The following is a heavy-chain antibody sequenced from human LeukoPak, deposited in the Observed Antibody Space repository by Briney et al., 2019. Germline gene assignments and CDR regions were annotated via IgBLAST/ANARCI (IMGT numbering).Heavy chain of an antibody. CDR1: GYTFTGYY. CDR3: ARSPHILTGEDFDF. J-gene: IGHJ4*02. CDR2: INPNSGGT. D-gene: IGHD3-9*01. Sequence: ASVKVSCKASGYTFTGYYMHWVRQAPGQGLEWMGWINPNSGGTNYAQKFQGRVTMTRDTSISTAYMELSRLRSDDTAVFYCARSPHILTGEDFDFWGQGTLVTVSS. V-gene: IGHV1-2*02.